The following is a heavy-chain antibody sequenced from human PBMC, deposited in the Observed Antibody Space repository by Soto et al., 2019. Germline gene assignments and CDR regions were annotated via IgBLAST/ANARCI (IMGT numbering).Heavy chain of an antibody. D-gene: IGHD2-2*01. CDR1: GDSFSTYT. Sequence: QVQLVQSGAEVKKPGSSVKVSCKASGDSFSTYTFSWVRQAPGQGLEWMGRIIPIVGITNYAQKFQGRVTITADKSASTAYMELSILRSEDPAVYYCASQAHLVVPAPRGMDVWGQGTTVTVSS. V-gene: IGHV1-69*02. CDR2: IIPIVGIT. J-gene: IGHJ6*01. CDR3: ASQAHLVVPAPRGMDV.